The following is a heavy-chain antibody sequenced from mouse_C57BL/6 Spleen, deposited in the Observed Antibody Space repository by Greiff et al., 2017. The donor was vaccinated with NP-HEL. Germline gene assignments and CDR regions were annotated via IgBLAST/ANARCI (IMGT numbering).Heavy chain of an antibody. Sequence: EVQVVESGPGLVKPSQSLSLTCSVTGYSITSGYYWNWIRQFPGNKLEWMGYIRYDGSTNYNPSLKNRISMTRDTSKNQFFLKLNSVTTEDTATYDCARDLSYYYGTGWFAYWGQGTLVTVSA. CDR1: GYSITSGYY. CDR3: ARDLSYYYGTGWFAY. D-gene: IGHD1-1*01. V-gene: IGHV3-6*01. CDR2: IRYDGST. J-gene: IGHJ3*01.